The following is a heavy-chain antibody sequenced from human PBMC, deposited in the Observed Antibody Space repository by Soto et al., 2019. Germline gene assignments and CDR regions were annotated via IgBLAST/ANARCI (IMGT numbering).Heavy chain of an antibody. D-gene: IGHD3-3*02. CDR2: IMPVFATP. J-gene: IGHJ6*02. CDR1: GGTFSTSA. Sequence: QVQLVQSGAEVKKPGSSVKVSCKASGGTFSTSAISWVRQAPGQGLEWVGGIMPVFATPDYAQNFQGRVTITADEYTTTASLELTSLRTDDTAVYYCARDKDRQQLGGNYYYILDVWGQGTAITVSS. V-gene: IGHV1-69*12. CDR3: ARDKDRQQLGGNYYYILDV.